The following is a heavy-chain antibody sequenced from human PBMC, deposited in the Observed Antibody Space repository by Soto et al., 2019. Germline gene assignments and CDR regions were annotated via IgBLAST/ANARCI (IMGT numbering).Heavy chain of an antibody. CDR3: TRAKVYTVTTLFWFDP. CDR2: IRSKAYGGTT. V-gene: IGHV3-49*03. D-gene: IGHD4-17*01. Sequence: EVQLVESGGGLVQPGRSLRLSCTASGFTFGDYAMSWFRQAPGKGLEWVGFIRSKAYGGTTEYAASVKGRFTISRDDSKSIDYLQMNSLKTEDTAVYYCTRAKVYTVTTLFWFDPWGQGTLVTVSS. CDR1: GFTFGDYA. J-gene: IGHJ5*02.